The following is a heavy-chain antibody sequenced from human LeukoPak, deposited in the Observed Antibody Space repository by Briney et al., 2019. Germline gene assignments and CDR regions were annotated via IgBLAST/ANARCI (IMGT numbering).Heavy chain of an antibody. Sequence: GGSLRPSCAASGFTFSSYAMSWVRQAPGKGLEWVSAISGSGGSTYYADSVKGRFTISRDNSKNTLYLQMNSLRAEDTAVYYCAKDKIEYYYGSGTEYDFDYWGQGTLVTVSS. J-gene: IGHJ4*02. CDR1: GFTFSSYA. V-gene: IGHV3-23*01. CDR2: ISGSGGST. CDR3: AKDKIEYYYGSGTEYDFDY. D-gene: IGHD3-10*01.